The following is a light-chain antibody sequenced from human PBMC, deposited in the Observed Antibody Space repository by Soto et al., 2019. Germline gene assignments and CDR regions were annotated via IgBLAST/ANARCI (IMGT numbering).Light chain of an antibody. V-gene: IGLV6-57*01. CDR2: ENN. J-gene: IGLJ3*02. CDR3: QSYDGTNGV. CDR1: SGSIASNY. Sequence: NFMLTQPHSVSESPGKTVTISCTRSSGSIASNYVQWYQQRPGSSPTTVIYENNQRPSGVPDRFSGSIDSSSNSASRTISGLKTEDEADYYCQSYDGTNGVFGGGTKLTVL.